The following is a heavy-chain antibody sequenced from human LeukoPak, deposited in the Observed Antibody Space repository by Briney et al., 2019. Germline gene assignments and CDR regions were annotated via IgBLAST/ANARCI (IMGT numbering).Heavy chain of an antibody. D-gene: IGHD6-6*01. CDR2: INHSGST. Sequence: SETLSLTSAVYVGSFSGYYWSWIRHPPQKGLEWIGEINHSGSTNYNPSLKSRATISVDTSKNQFSLKLSSVTAADTAVYYCARGFSGSSPGYYFDYWGQGTLVTVSS. CDR1: VGSFSGYY. V-gene: IGHV4-34*01. J-gene: IGHJ4*02. CDR3: ARGFSGSSPGYYFDY.